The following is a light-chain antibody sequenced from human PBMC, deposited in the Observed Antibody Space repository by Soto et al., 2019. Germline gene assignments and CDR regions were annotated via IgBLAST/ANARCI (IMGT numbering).Light chain of an antibody. CDR2: AAS. V-gene: IGKV1-12*01. CDR1: QGIRSW. Sequence: DIQMTQSPSSVSASVGDRVTITCRASQGIRSWLAWFQQKPGKAPKLLIYAASSLQSGVPSRFSGSGSGTDFTLTISSRQPEDFATYYCQQANSFPLTVGGGTKVEIK. CDR3: QQANSFPLT. J-gene: IGKJ4*01.